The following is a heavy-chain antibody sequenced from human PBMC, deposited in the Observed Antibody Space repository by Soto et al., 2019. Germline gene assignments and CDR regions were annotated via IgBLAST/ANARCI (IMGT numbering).Heavy chain of an antibody. Sequence: EVQLLESGGGLVQPGGSLRLSCAASGFTFSSYAMSWVRQAPGKGLEWIARIKTVTDGGTTDYAAPVKGRFFISRDDSKSTLYLQMNSLKTEDTAIYYCMTHAVIYSRGHWGQGTLVTVAS. CDR1: GFTFSSYA. V-gene: IGHV3-15*01. CDR2: IKTVTDGGTT. J-gene: IGHJ4*02. D-gene: IGHD6-25*01. CDR3: MTHAVIYSRGH.